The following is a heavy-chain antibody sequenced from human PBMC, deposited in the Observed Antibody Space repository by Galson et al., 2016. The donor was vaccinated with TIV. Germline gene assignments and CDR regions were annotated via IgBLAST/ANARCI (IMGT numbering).Heavy chain of an antibody. V-gene: IGHV1-3*01. CDR3: ARDPGYFVY. CDR1: GYTFTNYI. Sequence: SGYTFTNYIMHWVRQAPGQRLEWMGWINAGNGNTKYSQKFQGRVTITRDTSASTAYMELSSLRSEDTAVYYCARDPGYFVYWGQGTLVTVSS. D-gene: IGHD1-1*01. CDR2: INAGNGNT. J-gene: IGHJ4*02.